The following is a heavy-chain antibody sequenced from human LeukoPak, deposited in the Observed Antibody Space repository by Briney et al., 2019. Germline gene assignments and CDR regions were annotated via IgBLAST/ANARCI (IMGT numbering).Heavy chain of an antibody. V-gene: IGHV4-34*01. CDR2: INHSGST. Sequence: NPSETLSLTCAVYGGSFSGYYWSWIRQPPGKGLEWIGEINHSGSTNYNPSLKSRVTISVDTSKNHFSLRLSSVTAADTAVYYCARAPGGYGSGTRGAFDIWGQGTMVTVSS. CDR1: GGSFSGYY. J-gene: IGHJ3*02. D-gene: IGHD3-10*01. CDR3: ARAPGGYGSGTRGAFDI.